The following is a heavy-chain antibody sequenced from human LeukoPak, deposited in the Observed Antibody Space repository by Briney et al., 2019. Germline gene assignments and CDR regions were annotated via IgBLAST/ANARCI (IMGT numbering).Heavy chain of an antibody. Sequence: SETLSLICSVSGSSISSYFWSWIRQAPGKGLEWVGYALYTGSTEYNPALKSRVTISLDTSNNQFSLRLSSVTAADTAVYYCARDNGYSYGIDYWGQGRLVTVSS. CDR1: GSSISSYF. J-gene: IGHJ4*02. CDR3: ARDNGYSYGIDY. V-gene: IGHV4-59*01. D-gene: IGHD5-18*01. CDR2: ALYTGST.